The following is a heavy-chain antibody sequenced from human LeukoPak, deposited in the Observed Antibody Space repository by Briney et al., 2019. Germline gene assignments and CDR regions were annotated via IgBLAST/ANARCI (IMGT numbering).Heavy chain of an antibody. D-gene: IGHD6-19*01. CDR2: IYYSGST. CDR3: ARDSVYSSGWYSYWYFDL. J-gene: IGHJ2*01. CDR1: GGSISSYY. V-gene: IGHV4-59*01. Sequence: SETLSLTCTVSGGSISSYYWSWIRQPPGKGLEWIGYIYYSGSTNYNPSLKSRVTISVDTSKNQFSLKLSSVTAADTAAYYCARDSVYSSGWYSYWYFDLWGRGTLVTVSS.